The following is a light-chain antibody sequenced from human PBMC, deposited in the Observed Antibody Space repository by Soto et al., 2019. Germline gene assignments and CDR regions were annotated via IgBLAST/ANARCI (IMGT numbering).Light chain of an antibody. V-gene: IGKV1-39*01. CDR3: QQYGSSPIT. Sequence: EIQMTQSPSSLSPSVGDSVTITARATQSIGIYLNWYQKKPGKAPKLLIHAASTLQSGAPSRFSGSGSGTDFTLTISRLEPEDFAVYYCQQYGSSPITFGQGTRLAIK. CDR2: AAS. CDR1: QSIGIY. J-gene: IGKJ5*01.